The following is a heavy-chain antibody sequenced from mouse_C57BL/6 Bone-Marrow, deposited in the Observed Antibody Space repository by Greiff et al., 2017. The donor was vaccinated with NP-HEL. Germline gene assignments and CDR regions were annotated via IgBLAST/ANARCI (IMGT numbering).Heavy chain of an antibody. D-gene: IGHD2-4*01. J-gene: IGHJ2*01. Sequence: DVHLVESGGGLVQPGGSLKLSCAASGFTFSDYGMAWVRQAPRKGPEWVAFISNLAYSIYYADTVTGRFTISRENAKNTLYLEMSSLRSEDTAMYYCARSYYDYDYFDYWGQGTTLTVSS. CDR1: GFTFSDYG. CDR2: ISNLAYSI. CDR3: ARSYYDYDYFDY. V-gene: IGHV5-15*01.